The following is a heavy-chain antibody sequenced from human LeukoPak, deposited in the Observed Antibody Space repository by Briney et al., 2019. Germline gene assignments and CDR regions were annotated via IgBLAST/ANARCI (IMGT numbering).Heavy chain of an antibody. D-gene: IGHD2-2*01. CDR2: ISVSCGST. Sequence: GGSLRLSRAASGFTFSSYAISWVRQAPRKGLEGVSAISVSCGSTYYAESVKGRFSISRDNSKNTLYLKMYSRRAEDTAVYYCAKVRDGYCSSTSCPFDYWGEGNLVTVSS. J-gene: IGHJ4*02. V-gene: IGHV3-23*01. CDR3: AKVRDGYCSSTSCPFDY. CDR1: GFTFSSYA.